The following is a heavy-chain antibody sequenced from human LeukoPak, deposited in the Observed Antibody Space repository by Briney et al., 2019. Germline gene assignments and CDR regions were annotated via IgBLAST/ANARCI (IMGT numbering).Heavy chain of an antibody. J-gene: IGHJ6*03. CDR2: IKQDGSEK. D-gene: IGHD3-10*01. CDR1: GFSFCNYW. CDR3: ARDYGRWFGEKYYYMDV. Sequence: PGGSLRLSCAASGFSFCNYWMSWVRQAPGKGLEWVANIKQDGSEKYYVDSEKGRFTISRDSAKKSLYLQMNSLRAEDTAVYYCARDYGRWFGEKYYYMDVWGKGTTVTVSS. V-gene: IGHV3-7*01.